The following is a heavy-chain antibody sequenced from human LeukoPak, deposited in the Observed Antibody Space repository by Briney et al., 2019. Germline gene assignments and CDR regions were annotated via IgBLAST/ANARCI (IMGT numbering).Heavy chain of an antibody. Sequence: SETLSLTCSVSGGSISSYYWSWIRQSPENGLEWIGYIYNSGNTNYNLFLKSRVTISADTSKNQFSLKLSSVTAADTAVYYCARHFMVWTAGGYFDLWGRGTLVTVSS. CDR3: ARHFMVWTAGGYFDL. J-gene: IGHJ2*01. V-gene: IGHV4-59*08. CDR2: IYNSGNT. D-gene: IGHD2-21*02. CDR1: GGSISSYY.